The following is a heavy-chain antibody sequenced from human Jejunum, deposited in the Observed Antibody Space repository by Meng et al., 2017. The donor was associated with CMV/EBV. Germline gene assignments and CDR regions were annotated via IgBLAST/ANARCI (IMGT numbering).Heavy chain of an antibody. J-gene: IGHJ4*02. CDR3: AVGAVAGTGY. D-gene: IGHD6-19*01. CDR2: IYTSGST. CDR1: GGSINSGNYY. Sequence: QVQLQESGPGLGKPSQTLSLTCIVSGGSINSGNYYRSWIRQPAGKGLEWIGRIYTSGSTNYNPSLQSRVAISLDTSKNLFSLKLSSVTAADTAVYYCAVGAVAGTGYWGQGILVTVSS. V-gene: IGHV4-61*02.